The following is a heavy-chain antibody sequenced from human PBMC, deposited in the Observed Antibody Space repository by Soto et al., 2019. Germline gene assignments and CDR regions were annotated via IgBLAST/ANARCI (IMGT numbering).Heavy chain of an antibody. V-gene: IGHV3-66*01. CDR2: IYSSGST. CDR3: ARGSLARSTNVRYYFDY. D-gene: IGHD3-3*01. Sequence: EVQLVESGGALVQPGGTLRLSCAASGFTVSDNYMTWVRQAPGKGLEWVSVIYSSGSTYSADSVKGRFTISRHNSNNKQYLPINRRRAEDTAVYYCARGSLARSTNVRYYFDYWGQGTLV. J-gene: IGHJ4*02. CDR1: GFTVSDNY.